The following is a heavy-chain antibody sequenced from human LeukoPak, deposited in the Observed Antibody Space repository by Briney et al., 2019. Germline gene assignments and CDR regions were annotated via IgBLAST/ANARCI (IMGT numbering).Heavy chain of an antibody. Sequence: GGSLRLSCAASGFTFSSYGMHWVRQAPGKGLKWVAVIWYDGSNKYYADSVKGRFTISRDNSKNTLYLQMNSLRAEDTAVYYCAKVTAVAGIIDYWGQGTLVTVSS. CDR1: GFTFSSYG. D-gene: IGHD6-19*01. J-gene: IGHJ4*02. V-gene: IGHV3-33*06. CDR2: IWYDGSNK. CDR3: AKVTAVAGIIDY.